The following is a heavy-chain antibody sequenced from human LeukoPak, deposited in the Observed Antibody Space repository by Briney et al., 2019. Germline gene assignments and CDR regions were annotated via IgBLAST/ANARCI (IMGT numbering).Heavy chain of an antibody. CDR2: IYYSGST. CDR1: GGSISSSSYY. CDR3: ARGKDWNTDY. D-gene: IGHD1/OR15-1a*01. J-gene: IGHJ4*02. Sequence: SETLSLTCTVSGGSISSSSYYWGWIRQPPGKGLEWIGSIYYSGSTNYNPSLKSRVTISVDTSKNQFSLKLSSVTAADTAVYYCARGKDWNTDYWGQGTLVTVSS. V-gene: IGHV4-39*07.